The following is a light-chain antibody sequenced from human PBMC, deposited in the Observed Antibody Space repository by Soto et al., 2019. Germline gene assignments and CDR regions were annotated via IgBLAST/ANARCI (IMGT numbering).Light chain of an antibody. V-gene: IGLV2-14*03. Sequence: QSALTQPASVSGSPGQSIAISCTGTSSDVDGYNYVTWYQQHPGKAPKLMIYDVSNRPSGVSDRFSGSKSGNTASLTISGLQSEDEGDYYCNSYTSSSTYVFGTGTKVTVL. J-gene: IGLJ1*01. CDR2: DVS. CDR3: NSYTSSSTYV. CDR1: SSDVDGYNY.